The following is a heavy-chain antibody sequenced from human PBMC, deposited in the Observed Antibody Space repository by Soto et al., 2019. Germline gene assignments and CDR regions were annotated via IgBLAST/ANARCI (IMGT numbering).Heavy chain of an antibody. CDR2: IIPIFGTA. Sequence: QVQLVQSGAEVKKPGSSVKVSCKASGGTFSSYAISWVRQAPGQGLEWMGGIIPIFGTANYAQKFQGRVTITADEATSTAYMELSSLRSEDTAVYYCASSYGDYSFGAFDIWGQGTMVAVSS. V-gene: IGHV1-69*01. D-gene: IGHD4-17*01. CDR1: GGTFSSYA. J-gene: IGHJ3*02. CDR3: ASSYGDYSFGAFDI.